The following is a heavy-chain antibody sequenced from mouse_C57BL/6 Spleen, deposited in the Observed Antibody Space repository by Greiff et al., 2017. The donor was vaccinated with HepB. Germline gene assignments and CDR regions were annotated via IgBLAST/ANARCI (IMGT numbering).Heavy chain of an antibody. CDR3: AREGGPHFDY. CDR1: GYSFTGYY. Sequence: VQLKESGPELVKPGASVKISCKASGYSFTGYYMNWVKQSPEKSLEWIGEINPSTGGTTYNQKFKAKATLTVDKSSSTAYMQLKSLTSEDSAVYYCAREGGPHFDYWGQGTTLTVSS. J-gene: IGHJ2*01. V-gene: IGHV1-42*01. CDR2: INPSTGGT.